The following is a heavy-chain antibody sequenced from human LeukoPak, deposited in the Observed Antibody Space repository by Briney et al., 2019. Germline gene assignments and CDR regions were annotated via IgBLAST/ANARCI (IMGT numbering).Heavy chain of an antibody. V-gene: IGHV4-61*05. CDR1: GGSISSSSYY. CDR2: IYYSGST. J-gene: IGHJ4*02. CDR3: ARLHYYDSSGYYYLDY. D-gene: IGHD3-22*01. Sequence: SETLSLTCTVSGGSISSSSYYWSWIRQPPGKGLEWIGYIYYSGSTNYNPSLKSRVTISVDTSKNQFSLKLSSVTAADTAVYYCARLHYYDSSGYYYLDYWGQGTLVTVSS.